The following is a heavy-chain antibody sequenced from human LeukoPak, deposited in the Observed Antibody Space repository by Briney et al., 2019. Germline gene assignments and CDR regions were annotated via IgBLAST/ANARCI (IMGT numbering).Heavy chain of an antibody. D-gene: IGHD6-13*01. CDR2: FDPEDGET. V-gene: IGHV1-24*01. Sequence: GASVKVSCKVSGYTLTELSMHWLRQAPGKGLEWMGGFDPEDGETIYAQKFQGRVTMTEYTSTDTAYMELSSLRSEDTAVYYCATDLAIAAAGTGTTRDYWGQGTLVTVSS. CDR3: ATDLAIAAAGTGTTRDY. J-gene: IGHJ4*02. CDR1: GYTLTELS.